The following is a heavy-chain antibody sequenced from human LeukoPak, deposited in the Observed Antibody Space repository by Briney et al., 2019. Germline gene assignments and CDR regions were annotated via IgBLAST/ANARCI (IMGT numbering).Heavy chain of an antibody. CDR2: IIPTFGTA. J-gene: IGHJ5*02. CDR3: ARLSYDFWSGYPKTNWFDP. CDR1: GGTFSSYA. Sequence: GASVKVSCKASGGTFSSYAISWVRQPPGKGLEGMGGIIPTFGTANYAQKFQGRVTITTDESTSTAYMELSSLRSEDTAVYYCARLSYDFWSGYPKTNWFDPWGQGTLVTVSS. D-gene: IGHD3-3*01. V-gene: IGHV1-69*05.